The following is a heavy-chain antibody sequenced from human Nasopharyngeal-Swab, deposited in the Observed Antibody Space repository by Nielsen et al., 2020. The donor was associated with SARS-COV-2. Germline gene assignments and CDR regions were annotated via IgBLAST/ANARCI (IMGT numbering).Heavy chain of an antibody. D-gene: IGHD2-2*01. Sequence: WIRQPPGKALEWLALIYWNDDKRYSPSLNSRLTITKDTSKNQVVLTLTDMDPVDTATYYCAHTGYCISGSCYSYYDYWGPGTLVTVSS. V-gene: IGHV2-5*01. CDR3: AHTGYCISGSCYSYYDY. CDR2: IYWNDDK. J-gene: IGHJ4*02.